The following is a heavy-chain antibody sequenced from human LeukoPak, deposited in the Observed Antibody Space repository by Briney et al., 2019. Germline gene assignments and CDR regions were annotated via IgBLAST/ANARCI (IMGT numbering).Heavy chain of an antibody. J-gene: IGHJ4*02. CDR1: GFTFSSYG. Sequence: GRSLRLSCAASGFTFSSYGMHWVRQAPGKGLEWVAVIWYDGSNKYYADSVKGRFTISRDNSKNTLYLQMNSLRAEDTAVYYCARVQIAAAGTGADYWGQGTLATVSS. CDR2: IWYDGSNK. CDR3: ARVQIAAAGTGADY. D-gene: IGHD6-13*01. V-gene: IGHV3-33*01.